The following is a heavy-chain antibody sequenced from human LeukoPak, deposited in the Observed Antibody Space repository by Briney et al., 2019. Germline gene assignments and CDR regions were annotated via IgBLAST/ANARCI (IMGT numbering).Heavy chain of an antibody. D-gene: IGHD1-1*01. V-gene: IGHV4-39*01. Sequence: PWETLSLTCTVSGGSISSTSYYWGWIRQPPGKGLEWIGSIYYSGSTYYNPSLKSRVTISVDTSKNQCSLRLSSVTAADTAVYYCVRNGIQMERRISGGFDPGGQETLVTVSS. J-gene: IGHJ5*02. CDR3: VRNGIQMERRISGGFDP. CDR1: GGSISSTSYY. CDR2: IYYSGST.